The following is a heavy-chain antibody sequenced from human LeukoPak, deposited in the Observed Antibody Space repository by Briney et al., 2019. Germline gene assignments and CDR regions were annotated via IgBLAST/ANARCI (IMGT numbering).Heavy chain of an antibody. CDR1: GFTFSSYW. Sequence: GGSLRLSCAASGFTFSSYWLHWVRQAPGKGLVWISRIKGDERSTNYADSVKGRFTISRDNSKNTLYLQMNSLRAEDTAVYYCAKQGVWVAVAGPDYWGQGTLVTVSS. CDR3: AKQGVWVAVAGPDY. V-gene: IGHV3-74*01. CDR2: IKGDERST. D-gene: IGHD6-19*01. J-gene: IGHJ4*02.